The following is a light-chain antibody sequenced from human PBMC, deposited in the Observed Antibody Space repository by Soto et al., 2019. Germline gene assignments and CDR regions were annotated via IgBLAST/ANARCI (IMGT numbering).Light chain of an antibody. J-gene: IGKJ1*01. CDR3: QQYGSSLRT. CDR2: GAS. Sequence: EIVLTQSPGTLSLSPGDRVTLSCRASQTISSNYLAWYQQKPGQAPRLLIYGASNRATGIPDRFSGSESGTDFTLTISRLDPEDFAVYYCQQYGSSLRTFGQGTKVDSK. CDR1: QTISSNY. V-gene: IGKV3-20*01.